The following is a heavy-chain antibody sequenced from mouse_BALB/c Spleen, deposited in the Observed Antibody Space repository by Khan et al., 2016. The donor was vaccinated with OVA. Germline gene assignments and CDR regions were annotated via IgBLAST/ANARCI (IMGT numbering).Heavy chain of an antibody. Sequence: EVQLQESGPGLVKPSQSLSLTCSVTGYSITSGYYWNWIRQFPGNKLEWMGYIRYDGSNNYNPSLKNRISITRDTSKNQFFLKLNSVTTEETATYYCARGGSSGPAWFAYWGQGTLVTVSA. CDR3: ARGGSSGPAWFAY. J-gene: IGHJ3*01. CDR1: GYSITSGYY. V-gene: IGHV3-6*02. CDR2: IRYDGSN. D-gene: IGHD3-1*01.